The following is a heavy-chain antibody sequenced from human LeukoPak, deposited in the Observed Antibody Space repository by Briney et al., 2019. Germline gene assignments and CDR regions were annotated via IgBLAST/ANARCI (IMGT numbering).Heavy chain of an antibody. CDR2: IIPIFGTA. CDR3: AREVYGDYASPGD. D-gene: IGHD4-17*01. V-gene: IGHV1-69*05. J-gene: IGHJ4*02. CDR1: GGTFSSYA. Sequence: SSVKVSCKASGGTFSSYAISWVRQAPGQGLEWMGGIIPIFGTANYAQKFQSRGTITTHESTSTAYIELSSLRSEDTAVYYCAREVYGDYASPGDWGQGTLVTVSS.